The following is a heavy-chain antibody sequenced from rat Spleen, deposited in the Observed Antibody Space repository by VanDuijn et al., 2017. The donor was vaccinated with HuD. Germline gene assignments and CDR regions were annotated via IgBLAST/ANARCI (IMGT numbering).Heavy chain of an antibody. J-gene: IGHJ2*01. CDR3: VRHGYTRYYFDY. V-gene: IGHV5-25*01. Sequence: EVQLVESGGGLVQPGRSLKLSCAASGFTFGSFAMAWVRQAPKKGLEWVATITSGGSNTYYPDSVKGRFTISRDNAKSTLYLQMDSLRSEDTASYYCVRHGYTRYYFDYWGQGVMVTVSS. CDR2: ITSGGSNT. CDR1: GFTFGSFA. D-gene: IGHD1-9*01.